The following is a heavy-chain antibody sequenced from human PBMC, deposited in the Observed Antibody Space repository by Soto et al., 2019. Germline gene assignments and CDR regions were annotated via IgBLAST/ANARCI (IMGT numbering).Heavy chain of an antibody. CDR1: GYTFTGYY. CDR3: ARVTYYYDSSGYSPRAFDI. CDR2: INPNSGGT. Sequence: GASVKVSCEASGYTFTGYYMHWVRQAPGQGLEWMGWINPNSGGTNYAQKFQGWVTMTRDTSISTAYMELSRLRSDDTAVYYCARVTYYYDSSGYSPRAFDIWGQGTMVTVSS. D-gene: IGHD3-22*01. J-gene: IGHJ3*02. V-gene: IGHV1-2*04.